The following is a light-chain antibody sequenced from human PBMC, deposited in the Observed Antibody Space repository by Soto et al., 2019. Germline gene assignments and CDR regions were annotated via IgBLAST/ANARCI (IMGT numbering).Light chain of an antibody. J-gene: IGLJ1*01. CDR2: DVT. Sequence: QSVLTQPRSVSGSPGQSVTISCTGTSSDVGGYNCVSWYQQHPGKAPQLIIYDVTHRPSGVPDRFSGSKSGNTASLSISGIQAEDEADYYGCSHSASYTFVFGTGTKVTVL. CDR3: CSHSASYTFV. CDR1: SSDVGGYNC. V-gene: IGLV2-11*01.